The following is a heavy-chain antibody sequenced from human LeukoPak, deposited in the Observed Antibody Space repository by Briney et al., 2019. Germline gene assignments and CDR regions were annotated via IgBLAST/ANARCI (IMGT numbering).Heavy chain of an antibody. Sequence: SETLSLTCAVSGYSISTGYYWAWIRQPPGKGLEWITTIYYAGSTYYNPSLKSRVTISVDTSRNQFSLNLRSVTAADTAVYYCAIQSGATDYWGQGTLVTVSS. V-gene: IGHV4-38-2*01. J-gene: IGHJ4*02. D-gene: IGHD1-26*01. CDR3: AIQSGATDY. CDR2: IYYAGST. CDR1: GYSISTGYY.